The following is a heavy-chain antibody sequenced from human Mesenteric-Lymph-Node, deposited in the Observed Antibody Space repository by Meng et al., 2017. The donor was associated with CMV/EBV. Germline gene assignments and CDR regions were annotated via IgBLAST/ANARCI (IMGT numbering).Heavy chain of an antibody. CDR3: ARVDSGYENYFDY. CDR1: GVSISSSNW. CDR2: IYHSGST. J-gene: IGHJ4*02. D-gene: IGHD5-12*01. Sequence: CAVSGVSISSSNWWSWVRQPPGKGLEWIGEIYHSGSTNYNPSIKSRVTISVDKSKNQFSLKLSSVTAADTAVYYCARVDSGYENYFDYWGQGTLVTVSS. V-gene: IGHV4-4*02.